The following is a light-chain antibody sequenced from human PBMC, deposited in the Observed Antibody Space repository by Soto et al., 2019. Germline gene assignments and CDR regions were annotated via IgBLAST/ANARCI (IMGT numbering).Light chain of an antibody. CDR3: QQYGTSPTT. J-gene: IGKJ5*01. CDR1: QSVRRNH. V-gene: IGKV3-20*01. Sequence: EIVLLQSPDTLPLSPGERVTLSCRASQSVRRNHLAWYQQKPGQAPRPLMFGASIRATGIPDRFSGSGSGTDFTLTISRLEPEDFGVYYCQQYGTSPTTFGQGTRLDIK. CDR2: GAS.